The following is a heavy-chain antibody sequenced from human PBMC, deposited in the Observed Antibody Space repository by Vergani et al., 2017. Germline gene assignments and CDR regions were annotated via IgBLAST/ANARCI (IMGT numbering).Heavy chain of an antibody. V-gene: IGHV3-23*01. CDR2: LTGGGGST. Sequence: EVQLLESGGSLKQPGGSVRLSCAASGFTFSNYAMHWVRQAPGKGLEWVSALTGGGGSTYYADSFKGRFIISRDKSRDTLYLQMNSLRPEDTATYYCVKAAASYENFFVSWGQGTLVTVSS. D-gene: IGHD1-26*01. CDR3: VKAAASYENFFVS. J-gene: IGHJ4*02. CDR1: GFTFSNYA.